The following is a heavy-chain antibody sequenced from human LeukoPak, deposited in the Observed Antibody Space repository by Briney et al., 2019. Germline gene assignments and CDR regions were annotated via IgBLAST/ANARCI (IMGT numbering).Heavy chain of an antibody. CDR1: GFTFSSYA. Sequence: GSLRLSCAASGFTFSSYAMSWVRQAPGKGLEWVSAISGSGGSTYYADSVKGRFTISRDNSKNTLYLQMNSLRAEDTAVYYCAKGGKGGSSWYRITYFDYWGQGTLVTVSS. CDR3: AKGGKGGSSWYRITYFDY. V-gene: IGHV3-23*01. D-gene: IGHD6-13*01. J-gene: IGHJ4*02. CDR2: ISGSGGST.